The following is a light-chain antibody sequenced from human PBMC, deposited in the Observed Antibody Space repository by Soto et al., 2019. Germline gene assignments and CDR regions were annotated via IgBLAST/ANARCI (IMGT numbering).Light chain of an antibody. CDR2: AAS. J-gene: IGKJ1*01. CDR3: QQANSFPRT. V-gene: IGKV1D-12*01. CDR1: QAISTW. Sequence: DIQMTQSPSSVSASVVDRVTITCRASQAISTWLAWYQQKPGKAPKLLIYAASNLQTGVPSMFSGSGYGTDFTLTISRLQPDDFATYYCQQANSFPRTFGQGTKVEIK.